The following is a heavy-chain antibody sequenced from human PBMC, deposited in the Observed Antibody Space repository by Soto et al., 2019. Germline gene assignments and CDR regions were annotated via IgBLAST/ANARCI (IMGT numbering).Heavy chain of an antibody. CDR2: IYYTGIT. Sequence: NPSETLSLTCTVSGGYVSGVEYFWSWIRQSPGKGLEWIGYIYYTGITHLNPSLKSRLTMAVDTSKNEFSLKLTSVSAADTAVYFCASEERKGIISWFDPWGQGIPVTVSS. CDR1: GGYVSGVEYF. J-gene: IGHJ5*02. CDR3: ASEERKGIISWFDP. D-gene: IGHD2-21*01. V-gene: IGHV4-30-4*01.